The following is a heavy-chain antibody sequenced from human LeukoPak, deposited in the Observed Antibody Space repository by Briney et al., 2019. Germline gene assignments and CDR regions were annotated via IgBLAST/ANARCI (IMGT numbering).Heavy chain of an antibody. D-gene: IGHD4-11*01. J-gene: IGHJ5*02. CDR2: IYHSGST. CDR3: ARGDYSTYNWFDP. CDR1: TFSISTVGYY. Sequence: PSETLSRTCTVSTFSISTVGYYWRCPGQPPGKGLEWIGYIYHSGSTYYNPSLKSRVTITVDRSKNQFSLKLSSVTAADTAVYYCARGDYSTYNWFDPWGQGTLVTVSS. V-gene: IGHV4-30-2*01.